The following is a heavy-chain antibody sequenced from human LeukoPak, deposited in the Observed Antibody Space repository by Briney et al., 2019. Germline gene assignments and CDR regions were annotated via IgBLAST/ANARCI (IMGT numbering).Heavy chain of an antibody. CDR3: AKVETSGGANCYALDY. J-gene: IGHJ4*02. Sequence: GGSLRLSCAASGFTFSNSAMSWVRQAPGKGLEWVSTLSGSGITTYYADSVKGRFTISRDNSKNTLYLQMNNLRAEDTAVYYCAKVETSGGANCYALDYWGQGTLVTVSS. V-gene: IGHV3-23*01. CDR1: GFTFSNSA. D-gene: IGHD2-2*01. CDR2: LSGSGITT.